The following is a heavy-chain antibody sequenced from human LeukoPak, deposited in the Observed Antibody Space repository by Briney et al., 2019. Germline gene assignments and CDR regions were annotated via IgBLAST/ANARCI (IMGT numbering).Heavy chain of an antibody. J-gene: IGHJ4*02. CDR1: GFTFSSYE. CDR2: ISSSGSTI. Sequence: QPGGFLRLSCAASGFTFSSYEMNWVRQAPGKGLEWVSYISSSGSTIYYADSVKGRFTISRDNAKNSLYLQMNSLRAEDTAVYYCARDYYDSSGYYYPDSLDYWGQGTLVTVSS. CDR3: ARDYYDSSGYYYPDSLDY. V-gene: IGHV3-48*03. D-gene: IGHD3-22*01.